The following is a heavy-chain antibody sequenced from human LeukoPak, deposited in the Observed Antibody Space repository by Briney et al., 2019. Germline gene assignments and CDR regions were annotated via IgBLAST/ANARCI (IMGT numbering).Heavy chain of an antibody. CDR3: AKVINSGYYYYFDY. Sequence: GGSLRLSCAASGFTFSNYWMLWVRQAPGMGLVWVSRIKSDGSDTTYADSVKGRFTISRDNSKNTLYMQMNSLRAEDTAVYYCAKVINSGYYYYFDYWGQGTLVTVSS. V-gene: IGHV3-74*01. CDR1: GFTFSNYW. J-gene: IGHJ4*02. CDR2: IKSDGSDT. D-gene: IGHD3-22*01.